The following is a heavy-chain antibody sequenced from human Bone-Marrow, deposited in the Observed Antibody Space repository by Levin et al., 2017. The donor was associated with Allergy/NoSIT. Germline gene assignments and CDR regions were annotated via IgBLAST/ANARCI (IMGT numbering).Heavy chain of an antibody. Sequence: GGSLRLSCEASGFTFSSYGMHWVRQAPGKGLEWVAVISNDGSNKYYADSVEGRFTISRDNSKNPLYLQMDSLRVEDSAVSHCAKVGGSGYERYSFDSWGQGTLVTVSS. J-gene: IGHJ4*02. CDR2: ISNDGSNK. V-gene: IGHV3-30*18. CDR1: GFTFSSYG. D-gene: IGHD5-12*01. CDR3: AKVGGSGYERYSFDS.